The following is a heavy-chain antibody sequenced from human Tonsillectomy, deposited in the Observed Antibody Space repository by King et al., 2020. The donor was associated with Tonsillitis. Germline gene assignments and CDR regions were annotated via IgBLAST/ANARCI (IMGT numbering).Heavy chain of an antibody. CDR2: ISAYNGNT. J-gene: IGHJ6*02. Sequence: VQLVESGAEVKKPGASVKVSCKAYDYTFTNYGISWVRRAPGQGLEWMGWISAYNGNTNYAEKLQGRVTMTTDTSTSTGYMELRSLRSDDTAVYYCARLPIELVYGMDVWGQGTTVTVSS. V-gene: IGHV1-18*04. CDR3: ARLPIELVYGMDV. CDR1: DYTFTNYG. D-gene: IGHD5-18*01.